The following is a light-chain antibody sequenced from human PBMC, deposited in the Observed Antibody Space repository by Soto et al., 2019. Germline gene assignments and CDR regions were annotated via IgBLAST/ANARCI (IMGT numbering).Light chain of an antibody. Sequence: QSVLTQPPSASGTSGQRVTISCSGSSSNIGSNTVNWYQQLPGTAPKLLIYSNNQRPSGVPDRFSGSKSGTSASLAISGLQSEDEADYYCATWDGSLPGEVFGGGTKLTVL. J-gene: IGLJ2*01. V-gene: IGLV1-44*01. CDR2: SNN. CDR1: SSNIGSNT. CDR3: ATWDGSLPGEV.